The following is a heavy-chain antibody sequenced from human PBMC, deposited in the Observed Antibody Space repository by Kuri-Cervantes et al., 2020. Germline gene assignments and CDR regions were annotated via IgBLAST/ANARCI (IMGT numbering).Heavy chain of an antibody. CDR2: IWYDGSNK. V-gene: IGHV3-33*08. CDR1: GFTFSDYY. CDR3: ARDPIYGGNSGVDY. D-gene: IGHD4-23*01. Sequence: GESLKISCAASGFTFSDYYMSCIRQAPGKGLEWVAVIWYDGSNKYYADSVKGRFTISRDNSKNTLYLQMNSLRAEDTAVYYCARDPIYGGNSGVDYWGQGTLVTVSS. J-gene: IGHJ4*02.